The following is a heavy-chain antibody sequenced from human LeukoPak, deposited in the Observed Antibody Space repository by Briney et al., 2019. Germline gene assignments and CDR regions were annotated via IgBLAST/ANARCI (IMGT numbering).Heavy chain of an antibody. Sequence: GGSLRLSCAASGFSFSSHWVHWVRQAPGKGLVWVSRISDDGSYTSNVDSVKSRFTISRDNVNNMLYLHMNSLRAEDTAVYHCASFGISWRSSYWGQGTLVTVSS. D-gene: IGHD2-21*01. V-gene: IGHV3-74*01. CDR3: ASFGISWRSSY. CDR1: GFSFSSHW. J-gene: IGHJ4*02. CDR2: ISDDGSYT.